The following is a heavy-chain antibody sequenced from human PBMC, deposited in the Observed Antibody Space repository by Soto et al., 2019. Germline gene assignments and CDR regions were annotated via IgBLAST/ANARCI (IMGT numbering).Heavy chain of an antibody. J-gene: IGHJ3*02. CDR2: ISSSSSYI. CDR3: ARVEGVIAFDI. V-gene: IGHV3-21*06. D-gene: IGHD3-16*01. Sequence: EVQLVESGGGLVKPGGSLRLSCAASGFTFSSYSMNWVRQAPGKGLEWVSSISSSSSYIYYADSVKGRFTISRDNAKNRLYLQMTSLRAEVTAVYYCARVEGVIAFDIWGQGTMVTVSS. CDR1: GFTFSSYS.